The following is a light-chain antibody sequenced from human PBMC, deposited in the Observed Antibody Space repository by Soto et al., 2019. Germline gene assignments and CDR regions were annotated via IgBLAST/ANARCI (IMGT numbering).Light chain of an antibody. CDR3: ISYTNAAALV. CDR1: SSDVGTYNF. Sequence: QSVLTQPASVSGSPGQSITISCTGTSSDVGTYNFVSWYQQHPGKAPNLIIYEVSDRPSGISNRFSGSKSGNTASLTISGLQAEDEATYYCISYTNAAALVFGTGTKVTVL. J-gene: IGLJ1*01. CDR2: EVS. V-gene: IGLV2-14*01.